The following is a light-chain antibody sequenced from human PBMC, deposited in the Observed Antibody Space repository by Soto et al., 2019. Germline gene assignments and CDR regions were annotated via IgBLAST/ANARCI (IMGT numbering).Light chain of an antibody. CDR2: GAS. J-gene: IGKJ1*01. CDR1: QSVSSSY. V-gene: IGKV3-20*01. CDR3: QQYGSSSWP. Sequence: EIVLTQSPGTLSLSPGERATLSCRASQSVSSSYLAWYQQKPGQAPRLLIYGASSRATGIPDRFSGSVSGPDFPLPISRLEPEDSAVYYCQQYGSSSWPFGQGTKVEI.